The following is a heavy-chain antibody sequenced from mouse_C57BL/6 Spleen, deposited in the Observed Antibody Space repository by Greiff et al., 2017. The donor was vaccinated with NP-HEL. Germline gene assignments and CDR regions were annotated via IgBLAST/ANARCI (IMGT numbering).Heavy chain of an antibody. Sequence: VQLQQSGPELVKPGASVKISCKASGYSFTGYYMNWVKQSPEKSLEWIGEINPSTGGTTYNQKFKAKATLTVDKSSSTAYMQLKSLTSEDSAFYYCARRRGQLTYAMDYWGQGTSVTVSS. J-gene: IGHJ4*01. CDR3: ARRRGQLTYAMDY. CDR1: GYSFTGYY. V-gene: IGHV1-42*01. D-gene: IGHD3-2*02. CDR2: INPSTGGT.